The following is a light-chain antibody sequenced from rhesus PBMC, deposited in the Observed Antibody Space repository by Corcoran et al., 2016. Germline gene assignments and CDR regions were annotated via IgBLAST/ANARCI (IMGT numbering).Light chain of an antibody. J-gene: IGKJ4*01. CDR3: QQYSNWPLT. V-gene: IGKV3-42*02. CDR2: AAV. CDR1: QSVSSS. Sequence: EIVLTQSPATLSLSPGERATLSCRASQSVSSSLAWYQQKPGQAPRLLIYAAVSRATGSPDRFRGGGSGTDFTLTISSLEPEDVEVYYCQQYSNWPLTFGGGTKVELK.